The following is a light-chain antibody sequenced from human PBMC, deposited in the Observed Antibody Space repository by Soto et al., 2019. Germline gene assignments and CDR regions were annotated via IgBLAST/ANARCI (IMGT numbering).Light chain of an antibody. Sequence: EIVLTQSPATLSLSPGERATLSCRASQSVSSYLAWYQHKPGQAPRLLIYDASNRATGIPDRFRGSGSGTDFTLTISSLEPEDFAVYYCQQRSNWITFGQGTRLE. CDR3: QQRSNWIT. J-gene: IGKJ5*01. V-gene: IGKV3-11*01. CDR1: QSVSSY. CDR2: DAS.